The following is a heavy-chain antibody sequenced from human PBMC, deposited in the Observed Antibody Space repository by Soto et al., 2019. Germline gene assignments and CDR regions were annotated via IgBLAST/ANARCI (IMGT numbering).Heavy chain of an antibody. CDR3: ARAYSGRLPRRADYYFAMDV. CDR1: GFTFSAYD. J-gene: IGHJ6*02. CDR2: IGAADDP. V-gene: IGHV3-13*05. D-gene: IGHD2-15*01. Sequence: EVQLVESGGGVVQPGESLRLSCAASGFTFSAYDMHWVRQTTGKGLEWVSAIGAADDPYYLGSVEGGFTISTENAKNSLYLQMNSLRAEYTAVYYCARAYSGRLPRRADYYFAMDVWGQGTTVTVSS.